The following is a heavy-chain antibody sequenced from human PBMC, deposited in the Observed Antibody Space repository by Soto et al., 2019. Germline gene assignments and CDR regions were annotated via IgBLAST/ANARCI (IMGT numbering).Heavy chain of an antibody. CDR2: ISGSGGST. CDR1: GFTFSSHA. V-gene: IGHV3-23*01. J-gene: IGHJ4*02. D-gene: IGHD6-19*01. Sequence: EVQLLESGGGLVQPGGPLRLSCAASGFTFSSHAMSWVRQAPGKGLEWVSAISGSGGSTYYADSVKGRFTISRDNSKNTQYLQMNSLRAEDTAVYYGAKDYSTGWYRSDYWGQGTLVTVSS. CDR3: AKDYSTGWYRSDY.